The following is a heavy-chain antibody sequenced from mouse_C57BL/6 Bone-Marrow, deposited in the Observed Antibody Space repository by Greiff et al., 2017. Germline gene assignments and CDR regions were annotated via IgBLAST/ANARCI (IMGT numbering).Heavy chain of an antibody. CDR3: ARSLGTTVVAHFDY. D-gene: IGHD1-1*01. Sequence: QVQLQQPGAELVKPGASVKLSCKASGYTFTSYWMHWVKQRPGQGLEWIGMIHPNSGSTNYNEKFKSKATLTVDKSSSTAYMQLSSLTSEDSAVYYCARSLGTTVVAHFDYWGQGTTLTVSS. V-gene: IGHV1-64*01. CDR2: IHPNSGST. J-gene: IGHJ2*01. CDR1: GYTFTSYW.